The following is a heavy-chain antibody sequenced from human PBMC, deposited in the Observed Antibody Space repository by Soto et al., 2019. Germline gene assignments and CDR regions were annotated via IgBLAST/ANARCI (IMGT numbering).Heavy chain of an antibody. CDR1: GYTFTSYY. J-gene: IGHJ6*02. CDR3: ARDGPYYYDSSGYGMDV. Sequence: ASVKVSCKASGYTFTSYYMHWVRQAPGQGLEWMGIINPSGGSTSYAQKFQGRVTMTRDTSTSTVYMELSSLRSEDTAVYYCARDGPYYYDSSGYGMDVWGQGTTVTVSS. D-gene: IGHD3-22*01. CDR2: INPSGGST. V-gene: IGHV1-46*01.